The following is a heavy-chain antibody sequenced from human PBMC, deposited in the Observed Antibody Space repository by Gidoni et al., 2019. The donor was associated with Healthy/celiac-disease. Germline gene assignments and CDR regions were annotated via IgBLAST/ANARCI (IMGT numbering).Heavy chain of an antibody. CDR3: ARGGSTMVRGGIMDVFDI. V-gene: IGHV4-61*01. CDR1: SGSVSSGSYY. J-gene: IGHJ3*02. CDR2: IYYSGST. Sequence: QLQESGPGLLGPSVALSLTCTISSGSVSSGSYYWSWIRQPPGKGLEWLGYIYYSGSTNYNPSLKSRVTIAVDTSKNQFSLKLSSVTAADTAWDYCARGGSTMVRGGIMDVFDIWGQGTMFTVS. D-gene: IGHD3-10*01.